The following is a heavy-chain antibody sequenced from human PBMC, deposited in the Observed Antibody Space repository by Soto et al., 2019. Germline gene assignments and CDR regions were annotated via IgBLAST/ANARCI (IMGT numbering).Heavy chain of an antibody. Sequence: SVKVSCKASGGTFSRKALSWLRQAPGQGFEWMGGIIPLFRTTNYAQNFQGRVTITADESATTAYMELSGLTSEDTAVYYCARSSTSSGSDYYGVGVWGQGTTVTVSS. CDR2: IIPLFRTT. CDR1: GGTFSRKA. J-gene: IGHJ6*02. V-gene: IGHV1-69*13. CDR3: ARSSTSSGSDYYGVGV. D-gene: IGHD6-6*01.